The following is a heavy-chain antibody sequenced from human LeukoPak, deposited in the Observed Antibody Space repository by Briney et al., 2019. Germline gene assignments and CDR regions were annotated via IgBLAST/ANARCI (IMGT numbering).Heavy chain of an antibody. V-gene: IGHV3-7*01. CDR1: GFTFSSYW. CDR2: IKQDGSEK. CDR3: ARDRESVAFDI. Sequence: GGSLRLSCAASGFTFSSYWMSWVRQARGKGLEWVANIKQDGSEKYNVDSVKGRFTISRDNAKNSLYLQMNSLRAEDTAVYYCARDRESVAFDIWGQGTMVTVSS. J-gene: IGHJ3*02.